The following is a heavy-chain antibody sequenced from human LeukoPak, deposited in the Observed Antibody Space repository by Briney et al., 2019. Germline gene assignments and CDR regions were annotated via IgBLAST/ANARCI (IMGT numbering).Heavy chain of an antibody. CDR1: GVSFSAYY. CDR3: ARHTSRIYSNWFDP. CDR2: INHSGST. J-gene: IGHJ5*02. Sequence: SETLSLTCTVYGVSFSAYYWSWLRQPPGKGLEWIGEINHSGSTNYNPSLKSRVTISVDTSKNQFSLKLSSVTAADTAVYYCARHTSRIYSNWFDPWGQGTLVTVSS. V-gene: IGHV4-34*01. D-gene: IGHD1-26*01.